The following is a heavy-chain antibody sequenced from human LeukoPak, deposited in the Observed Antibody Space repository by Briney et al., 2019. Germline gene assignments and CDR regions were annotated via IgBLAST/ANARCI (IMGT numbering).Heavy chain of an antibody. D-gene: IGHD3-10*01. CDR1: GVSIRSYY. V-gene: IGHV4-59*01. J-gene: IGHJ6*03. CDR3: ARTYYGSGSLYYYYYMDV. CDR2: IYYSGSP. Sequence: PSETLSLTCTVSGVSIRSYYWSWIRQPPGKGLEWIGYIYYSGSPNYNPSLKSRVTLSVDTSKNQFSLKLSSVTAADTAVYYCARTYYGSGSLYYYYYMDVWGKGTTVTVSS.